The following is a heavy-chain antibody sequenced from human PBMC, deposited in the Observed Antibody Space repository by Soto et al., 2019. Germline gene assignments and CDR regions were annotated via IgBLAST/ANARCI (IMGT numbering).Heavy chain of an antibody. D-gene: IGHD6-19*01. CDR1: GYTLTELS. V-gene: IGHV1-24*01. CDR3: ARVANHSSGWYYYYYGMDV. CDR2: FDPEDGET. Sequence: ASVKVSCKVSGYTLTELSMHWVRQAPGKGLEWMGGFDPEDGETIYAQKFQGRVTMTEDTSTDTAYMELSSLRSEDTAVYYCARVANHSSGWYYYYYGMDVWGQGTTVTVS. J-gene: IGHJ6*02.